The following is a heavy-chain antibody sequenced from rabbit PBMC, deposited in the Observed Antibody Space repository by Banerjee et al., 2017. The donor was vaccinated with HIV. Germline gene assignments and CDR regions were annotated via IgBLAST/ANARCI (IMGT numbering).Heavy chain of an antibody. CDR1: GSDISSNA. D-gene: IGHD7-1*01. Sequence: QEQLVESGGGLVQPEGSLTLTCKASGSDISSNAMCWVRQAPGKGLEWIGCINTSSGNTVYASWAKGRFTISRTSSTTVTLQMTSLTAADTATYFCARDLAAVTGWNFGLWGQGTLVTVS. V-gene: IGHV1S45*01. J-gene: IGHJ3*01. CDR3: ARDLAAVTGWNFGL. CDR2: INTSSGNT.